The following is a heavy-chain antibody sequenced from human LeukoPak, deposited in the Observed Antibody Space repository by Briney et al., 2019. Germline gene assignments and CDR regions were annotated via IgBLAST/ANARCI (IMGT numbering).Heavy chain of an antibody. Sequence: PGGSLRLSCAASVFTVSSDYISWVRQAPGKGLEWVSLIYSGGSTYYADPVNGRFTVSRDTSKNTVYLQMNSLRAEDTAVYYCARHDYLESWGQGTLVTVSS. V-gene: IGHV3-66*04. J-gene: IGHJ4*02. CDR1: VFTVSSDY. CDR3: ARHDYLES. CDR2: IYSGGST.